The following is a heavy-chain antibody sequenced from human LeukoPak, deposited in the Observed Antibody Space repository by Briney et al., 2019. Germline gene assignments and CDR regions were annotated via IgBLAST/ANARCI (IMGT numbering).Heavy chain of an antibody. Sequence: PSETLSLTCAVYGGSFSGYYWSWIRQPPGKGLEWIGEINHSGSTNYNPSLKSRVTISVDTSKNQFSLKPSSVTAADTAVYYCARYPPNYGDYDYYFDYWGQGTLVTVSS. CDR3: ARYPPNYGDYDYYFDY. CDR2: INHSGST. J-gene: IGHJ4*02. CDR1: GGSFSGYY. D-gene: IGHD4-17*01. V-gene: IGHV4-34*01.